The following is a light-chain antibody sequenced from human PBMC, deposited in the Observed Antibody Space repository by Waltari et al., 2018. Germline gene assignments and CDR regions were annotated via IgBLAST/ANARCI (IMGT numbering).Light chain of an antibody. V-gene: IGLV3-21*04. Sequence: SYVVTQPPSVSVAPGETATIPCGGDNIGTYSVHWDQEKAGPAPGLVIFYDRDRPSGIPDLFSGSNSGNTATLTISRVEAGDEARYYCHVWHPHVDPGVFGTGTEVTVL. CDR1: NIGTYS. CDR3: HVWHPHVDPGV. J-gene: IGLJ1*01. CDR2: YDR.